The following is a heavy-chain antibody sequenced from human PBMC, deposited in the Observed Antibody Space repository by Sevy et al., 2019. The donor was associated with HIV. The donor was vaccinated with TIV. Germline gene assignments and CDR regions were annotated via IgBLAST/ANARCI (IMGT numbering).Heavy chain of an antibody. Sequence: GGSLRLSCAASGFTFSANWMNWVRQAPGKGLEWVANIKADGSAKHYVDSVVSRFTISRENAKNLLFLQMNSLRVEDTAVYYCAHETFGRFESWGQGTLVTVSS. V-gene: IGHV3-7*01. CDR3: AHETFGRFES. CDR1: GFTFSANW. CDR2: IKADGSAK. J-gene: IGHJ4*02. D-gene: IGHD3-16*01.